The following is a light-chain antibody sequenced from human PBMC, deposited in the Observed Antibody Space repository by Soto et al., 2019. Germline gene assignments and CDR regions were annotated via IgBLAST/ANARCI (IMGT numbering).Light chain of an antibody. CDR3: QQYNSYPLT. CDR2: GAS. V-gene: IGKV1-5*01. J-gene: IGKJ4*01. Sequence: DIQMTQSPSSLSASVGDRVTITCRASQSIINWLAWYQQKPGKAPKLLIYGASSLESGVPSRFSGSGSGTEFTLTISSLQPDDFATYYCQQYNSYPLTFGGGTKVDIK. CDR1: QSIINW.